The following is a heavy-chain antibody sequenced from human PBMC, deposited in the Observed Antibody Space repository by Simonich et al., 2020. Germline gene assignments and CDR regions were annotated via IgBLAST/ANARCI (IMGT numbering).Heavy chain of an antibody. D-gene: IGHD1-26*01. CDR2: ISGMGGRT. CDR1: GFTFSRYA. CDR3: AKDSSLVGATDWFDP. V-gene: IGHV3-23*01. Sequence: ELQLLESGGGLVQPGGTLRLSCAASGFTFSRYAMSWVRPAPGRGVEGVSAISGMGGRTDYAESVKGRFTISRDNAKNTLYLQMNSLRAEDTAVYYCAKDSSLVGATDWFDPWGQGTLVTVSS. J-gene: IGHJ5*02.